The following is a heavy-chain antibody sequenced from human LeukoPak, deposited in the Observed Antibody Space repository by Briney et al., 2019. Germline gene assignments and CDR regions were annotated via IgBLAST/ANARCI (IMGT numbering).Heavy chain of an antibody. CDR1: GFTFSSYG. V-gene: IGHV3-30*18. D-gene: IGHD6-19*01. CDR2: ISYHGSDT. Sequence: GGSLRLSCAASGFTFSSYGMHWARQAPGKGLEWVAVISYHGSDTFYADSVKGRFTISRDNSKNTLYLQMNSLRVEDTAVYYCAKDLAGLQWLAPCFDYWGQGTLVTVSS. J-gene: IGHJ4*02. CDR3: AKDLAGLQWLAPCFDY.